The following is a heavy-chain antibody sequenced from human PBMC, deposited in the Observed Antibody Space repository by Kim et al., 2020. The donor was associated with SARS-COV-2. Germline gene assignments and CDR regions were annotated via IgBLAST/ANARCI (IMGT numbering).Heavy chain of an antibody. CDR1: GFIFGDYA. CDR3: ARDLQGRSGSTELDF. J-gene: IGHJ4*02. CDR2: IRTKAYGEHGETT. D-gene: IGHD3-3*01. Sequence: GGSLRLSCTASGFIFGDYAMGWVRQAPGKGLEWVGLIRTKAYGEHGETTDYAASVRGRFTISRDHSKSIAYLQMNSLKAEDTAVYYCARDLQGRSGSTELDFWGQGTLVTVSS. V-gene: IGHV3-49*04.